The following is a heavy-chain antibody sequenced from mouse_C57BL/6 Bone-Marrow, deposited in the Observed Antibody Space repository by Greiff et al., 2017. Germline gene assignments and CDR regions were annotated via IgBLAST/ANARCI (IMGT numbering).Heavy chain of an antibody. CDR3: AREIYYDYDGPYWYFDV. CDR1: GYTFTSYW. V-gene: IGHV1-69*01. J-gene: IGHJ1*03. D-gene: IGHD2-4*01. Sequence: VQLQQPGAELVMPGASVKLSCKASGYTFTSYWMHWVKQRPGQGLEWIGEIDPSDSYTNYNQKFKGKSTLTVDNSSSTAYMQLSSLTSEDSAVYYCAREIYYDYDGPYWYFDVWGTGTTVTVSS. CDR2: IDPSDSYT.